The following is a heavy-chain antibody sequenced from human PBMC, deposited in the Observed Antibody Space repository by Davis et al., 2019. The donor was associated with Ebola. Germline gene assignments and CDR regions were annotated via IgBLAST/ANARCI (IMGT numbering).Heavy chain of an antibody. CDR1: GGSISSSSYY. CDR3: ARGRAGITIFGVGYYMDV. D-gene: IGHD3-3*01. V-gene: IGHV4-39*07. CDR2: IYYSGST. J-gene: IGHJ6*03. Sequence: PSETLSLTCTVSGGSISSSSYYWGWIRQPPGKGLEWIGSIYYSGSTYYNPSLKSRVTISVDTSKNQFSLKLSSVTAADTAVYYCARGRAGITIFGVGYYMDVWGKGTTVTVSS.